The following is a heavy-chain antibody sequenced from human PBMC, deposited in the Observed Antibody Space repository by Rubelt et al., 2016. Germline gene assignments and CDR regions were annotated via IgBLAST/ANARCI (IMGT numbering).Heavy chain of an antibody. Sequence: QVQLVQSGAEVKKPGSSVKVSCKASGGTFSSYAISWVRQAPGQGLEWMGRIIPILGIANYAQRFRGVVARHADKSASTVYMELSSLRSEDTDGYYCASNNTIRGSNAVEIWGQGTMVTAS. CDR3: ASNNTIRGSNAVEI. D-gene: IGHD3-16*01. V-gene: IGHV1-69*04. CDR1: GGTFSSYA. CDR2: IIPILGIA. J-gene: IGHJ3*02.